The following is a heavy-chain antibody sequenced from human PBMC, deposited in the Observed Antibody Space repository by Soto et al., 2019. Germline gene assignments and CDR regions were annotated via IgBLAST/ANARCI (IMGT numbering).Heavy chain of an antibody. D-gene: IGHD3-22*01. J-gene: IGHJ4*02. V-gene: IGHV3-48*03. Sequence: EVQLEESGGGLVQPGGSLRLSCAGSGFTFSTYEMNWVRQAPGKGLEWVSYISSGGSITDYADSVRGRFTISRDNAKNSLYLQMTSLRAEDTALYFCARDPRSTVVTYLDYWGQGTLVTVSA. CDR1: GFTFSTYE. CDR3: ARDPRSTVVTYLDY. CDR2: ISSGGSIT.